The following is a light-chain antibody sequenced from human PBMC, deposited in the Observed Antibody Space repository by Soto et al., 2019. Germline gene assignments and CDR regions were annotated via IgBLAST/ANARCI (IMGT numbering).Light chain of an antibody. CDR3: AGWDGNLDGPMM. Sequence: QSVLTQPPSVSGTPGQRVTISCSGGTSNIGSNTVNWYQQFPGTAPKLLIYSDSQRPSGVPDRFSGSKSGTSASLAITGLQSEDEADYYCAGWDGNLDGPMMFGGGTQLTVL. CDR2: SDS. V-gene: IGLV1-44*01. J-gene: IGLJ3*02. CDR1: TSNIGSNT.